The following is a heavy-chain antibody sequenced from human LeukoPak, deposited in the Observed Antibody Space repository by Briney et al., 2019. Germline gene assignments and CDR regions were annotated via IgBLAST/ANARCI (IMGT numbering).Heavy chain of an antibody. J-gene: IGHJ5*02. D-gene: IGHD3-16*01. CDR1: GFVFNTYW. Sequence: GGSLRLSCTASGFVFNTYWMHWIRQAPGTGRVWVAFISADGTATKYADSVKGRLTISRDNAKNTLYLQMNSLRVDDTAFYYCARDTGEMFDPWGQGTLVTVSS. CDR3: ARDTGEMFDP. V-gene: IGHV3-74*03. CDR2: ISADGTAT.